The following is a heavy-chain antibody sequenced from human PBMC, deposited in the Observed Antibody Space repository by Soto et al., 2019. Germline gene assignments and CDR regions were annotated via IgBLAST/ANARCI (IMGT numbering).Heavy chain of an antibody. V-gene: IGHV4-61*01. D-gene: IGHD2-21*01. CDR2: IHYSGST. Sequence: SDTRCPSCNGAGGIGNFSTHNRRWIRQPPGKGLEWIGFIHYSGSTNYNPSLKSRVTMSVDTSKNQFSLKLTSVNAADTAVYYCTRGGDAYKYGHWGQGTLVTVS. J-gene: IGHJ4*02. CDR1: GGIGNFSTHN. CDR3: TRGGDAYKYGH.